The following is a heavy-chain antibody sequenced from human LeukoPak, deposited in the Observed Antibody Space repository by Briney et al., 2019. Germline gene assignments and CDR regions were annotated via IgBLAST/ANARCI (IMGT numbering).Heavy chain of an antibody. V-gene: IGHV4-59*01. CDR2: IYYSGNT. CDR1: GGSISGYY. CDR3: ARSLGEWLGRIDY. J-gene: IGHJ4*02. Sequence: PSETLSLTCTVSGGSISGYYWSWIRQPPGKGLEWIGYIYYSGNTNYSPSLKSRVTISVDTSKNQFSLKVRSVTAADTAVYYCARSLGEWLGRIDYWGQGTLVTVSS. D-gene: IGHD6-19*01.